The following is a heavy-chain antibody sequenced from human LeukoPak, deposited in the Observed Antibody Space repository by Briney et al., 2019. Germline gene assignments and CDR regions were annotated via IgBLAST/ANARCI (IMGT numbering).Heavy chain of an antibody. Sequence: ASVKVSCQASGYTFTGYYMQWVRQAPGQGLEWMGRINPNTGGTNSAQKFQGRVTTTRDTSITTAYMELSRLRSDDTAVYYCARAGDGLNDAFDVWGQGTLVTVSS. D-gene: IGHD5-24*01. CDR3: ARAGDGLNDAFDV. V-gene: IGHV1-2*06. CDR2: INPNTGGT. CDR1: GYTFTGYY. J-gene: IGHJ3*01.